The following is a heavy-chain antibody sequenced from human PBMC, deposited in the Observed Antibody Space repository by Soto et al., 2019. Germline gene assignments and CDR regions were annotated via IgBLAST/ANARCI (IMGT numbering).Heavy chain of an antibody. V-gene: IGHV1-3*01. CDR2: INPGNGST. J-gene: IGHJ4*02. CDR1: GYSFMTYA. Sequence: QVQLVQSGAEVKKPGASVKISCKASGYSFMTYAIHWVRQAPGQGLEWMGWINPGNGSTEYSQKFQGRVTITRDTPATTAYMEMSSLRSEDTAAYYCARVRLLWYGELSNWGQGTLVIVSS. CDR3: ARVRLLWYGELSN. D-gene: IGHD3-10*01.